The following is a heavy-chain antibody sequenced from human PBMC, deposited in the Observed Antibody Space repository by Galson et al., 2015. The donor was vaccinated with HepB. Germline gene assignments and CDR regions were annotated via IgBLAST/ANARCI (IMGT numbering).Heavy chain of an antibody. J-gene: IGHJ4*02. CDR3: AKGLNWAVAGDSNY. V-gene: IGHV3-30*02. D-gene: IGHD6-19*01. CDR1: GFTFSSYG. CDR2: IRYDGSNK. Sequence: SLRLSCEASGFTFSSYGMHWVRQAPGKGLEWVAFIRYDGSNKYYADSVKGRFTISRDNSKNTLYMQMNSLRAEDSAVYYCAKGLNWAVAGDSNYWGQGTLVTVSS.